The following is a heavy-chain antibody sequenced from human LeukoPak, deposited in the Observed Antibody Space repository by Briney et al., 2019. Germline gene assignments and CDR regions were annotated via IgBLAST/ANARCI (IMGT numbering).Heavy chain of an antibody. CDR3: ARDLGYSSGSYQLDY. D-gene: IGHD3-10*01. CDR1: GFTFSDYY. CDR2: ISSSGSTI. Sequence: GGSLRLSCAASGFTFSDYYMSWIRQAPGKGLEWVSYISSSGSTIYYADSVKGRFTISRDNAKNSLYLQMNGLRAEDTAVYYCARDLGYSSGSYQLDYWGQGTLVTVSS. V-gene: IGHV3-11*01. J-gene: IGHJ4*02.